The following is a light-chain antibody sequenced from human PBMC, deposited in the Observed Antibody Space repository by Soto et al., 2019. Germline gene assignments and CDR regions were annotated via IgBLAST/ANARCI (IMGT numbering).Light chain of an antibody. CDR2: EVS. CDR3: CSYAGSTTSV. Sequence: QSVLTQPASVSGSPGQSITISCTGTSSDVGSDNLVSWYQQHPGKAPKFIIYEVSQRPAGVSYRFSGSKSGNTAYLTISGLQAEDEADYYCCSYAGSTTSVFGTGTKVTVL. V-gene: IGLV2-23*02. J-gene: IGLJ1*01. CDR1: SSDVGSDNL.